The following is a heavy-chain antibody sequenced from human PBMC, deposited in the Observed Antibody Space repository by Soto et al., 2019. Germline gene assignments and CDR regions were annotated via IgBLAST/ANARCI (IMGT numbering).Heavy chain of an antibody. CDR2: LNTYNGNT. D-gene: IGHD4-4*01. Sequence: QIQLVQSEGEVRQPGASVKVSCKTSGYTFTNYGVTWVRQAPGQGLEWMGWLNTYNGNTKYAQKLQGRVTMTTDTSTSTAYVELRSLRSADTAVYYCARAQNTTESDFWGQGPLVTVSS. J-gene: IGHJ4*02. V-gene: IGHV1-18*01. CDR3: ARAQNTTESDF. CDR1: GYTFTNYG.